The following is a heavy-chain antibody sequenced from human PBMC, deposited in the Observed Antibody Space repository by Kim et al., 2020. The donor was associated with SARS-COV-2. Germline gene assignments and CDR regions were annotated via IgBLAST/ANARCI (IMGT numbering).Heavy chain of an antibody. CDR1: GGSISNYY. CDR3: ARTLSDIVVVVATIGYAFDI. D-gene: IGHD2-15*01. Sequence: SETLSLTCTVSGGSISNYYWSWIRQPPGKGLEWIGYIYYSGSTNYNPSLKSRVTISVDTSKNKFSLKLNSVTAADTAVYYCARTLSDIVVVVATIGYAFDIWGQGTMVTVSS. V-gene: IGHV4-59*01. CDR2: IYYSGST. J-gene: IGHJ3*02.